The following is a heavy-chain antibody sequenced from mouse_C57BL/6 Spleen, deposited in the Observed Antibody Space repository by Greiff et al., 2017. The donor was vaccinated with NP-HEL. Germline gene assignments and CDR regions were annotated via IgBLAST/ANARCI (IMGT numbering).Heavy chain of an antibody. CDR3: ARSGGNVAWFAY. V-gene: IGHV1-81*01. J-gene: IGHJ3*01. CDR2: IYPRSGNT. Sequence: QVQLKQSGAELARPGASVKLSCKASGYTFTSYGISWVKQRTGQGLEWIGEIYPRSGNTYYNEKFKGKATLTADKSSSTAYMELRSLTSEDSAVYFCARSGGNVAWFAYWGQGTLVTVSA. D-gene: IGHD2-1*01. CDR1: GYTFTSYG.